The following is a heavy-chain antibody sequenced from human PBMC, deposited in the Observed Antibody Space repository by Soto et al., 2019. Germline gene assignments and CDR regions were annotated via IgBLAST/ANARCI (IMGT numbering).Heavy chain of an antibody. Sequence: QLQLQESGPGVVEPSETLSLTCTVSDGSISSSSYYWGWIRQPPGKGLEWIGSIYYSGSTYYNPSLKSRVTISVDTSKNQFSLKLSSVTAADTAVYYCAREWFGDFFGLRSFDYWGQGTLVTVSS. CDR1: DGSISSSSYY. CDR3: AREWFGDFFGLRSFDY. V-gene: IGHV4-39*01. J-gene: IGHJ4*02. D-gene: IGHD3-10*01. CDR2: IYYSGST.